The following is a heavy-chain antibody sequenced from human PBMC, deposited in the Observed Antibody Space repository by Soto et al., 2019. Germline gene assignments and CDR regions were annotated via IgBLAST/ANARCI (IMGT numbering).Heavy chain of an antibody. CDR1: GGTFSSYA. CDR2: IIPIFGTA. J-gene: IGHJ5*02. Sequence: QVQLVQSGAEVKKPGSSVKVSCKASGGTFSSYAISWVRQAPGQGLEWMGGIIPIFGTANYAQKFQGRVTSTAGESASKAYVELSRLRSEDTAVYYCAGGMVRGVLGRFDPWGQGTLVTVSS. D-gene: IGHD3-10*01. CDR3: AGGMVRGVLGRFDP. V-gene: IGHV1-69*12.